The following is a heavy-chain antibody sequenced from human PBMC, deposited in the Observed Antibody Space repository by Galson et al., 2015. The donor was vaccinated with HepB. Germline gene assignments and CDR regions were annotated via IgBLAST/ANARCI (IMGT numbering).Heavy chain of an antibody. J-gene: IGHJ6*02. D-gene: IGHD2-15*01. V-gene: IGHV3-7*03. Sequence: SLRLSCAASGFTFSSYWMSWVRQAPGKGLEWVANIKQDGSEKYYVDSVKGRFTISRDNAKNSLYLQMNSLRAEDTAVYYCARDRPDLLGYCSGGSCYPPYYYYYGMDVWGQGTTVTVSS. CDR2: IKQDGSEK. CDR1: GFTFSSYW. CDR3: ARDRPDLLGYCSGGSCYPPYYYYYGMDV.